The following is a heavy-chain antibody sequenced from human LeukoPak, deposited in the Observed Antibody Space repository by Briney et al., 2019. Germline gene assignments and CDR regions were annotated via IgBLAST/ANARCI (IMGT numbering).Heavy chain of an antibody. CDR2: IYHSGST. CDR1: GYSISSGYY. Sequence: SETLSLTCTVSGYSISSGYYWGWIRQPPGKGLEWIGSIYHSGSTYYNPSLKSRVTISVDTSKNQFSLKLSSVTAADTAVYYCARIAVAGYYFQHWGQGTLVTVSS. J-gene: IGHJ1*01. D-gene: IGHD6-19*01. V-gene: IGHV4-38-2*02. CDR3: ARIAVAGYYFQH.